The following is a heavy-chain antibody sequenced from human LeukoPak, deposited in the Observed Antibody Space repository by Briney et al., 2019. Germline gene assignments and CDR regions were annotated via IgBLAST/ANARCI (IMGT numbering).Heavy chain of an antibody. CDR1: GFTFDDYG. CDR2: INWNCGST. CDR3: AREFHGGIMVGNNLFDY. V-gene: IGHV3-20*01. D-gene: IGHD1/OR15-1a*01. J-gene: IGHJ4*02. Sequence: PGGSLRLSCAASGFTFDDYGMSWVRQAPGKGLEWVSGINWNCGSTGYADSVKGRFTISRDNAKNSLYLQMNSLRAEDTALYHCAREFHGGIMVGNNLFDYWGQGTLVTVSX.